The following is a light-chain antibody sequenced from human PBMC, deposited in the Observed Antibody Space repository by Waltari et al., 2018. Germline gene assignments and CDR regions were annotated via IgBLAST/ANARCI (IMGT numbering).Light chain of an antibody. CDR3: ATWDDSLGGLWV. Sequence: QSVLTQPPSASGTPGQRVTISCSGSSFNIGSNSVHWYQQLPGTAPKLLMYGNNPRPSGAPDRFSGSKSGTSASLAISGLRSEDEAIYYCATWDDSLGGLWVFGGGTKVTVL. CDR2: GNN. V-gene: IGLV1-47*01. CDR1: SFNIGSNS. J-gene: IGLJ3*02.